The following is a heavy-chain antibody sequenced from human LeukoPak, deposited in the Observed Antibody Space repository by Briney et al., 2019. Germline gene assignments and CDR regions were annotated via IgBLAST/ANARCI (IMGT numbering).Heavy chain of an antibody. CDR2: INPSGGST. CDR1: GYTFTSYY. CDR3: ASLPGGYCTKGVCPWYYMDV. Sequence: GASVKVSCKASGYTFTSYYMHWVRQAPGQGLEWMGIINPSGGSTSYAQKFQGRVTMTTDTSTSTAYMELRSLRSDDTAVYYCASLPGGYCTKGVCPWYYMDVWGKGTTVTVSS. D-gene: IGHD2-8*01. V-gene: IGHV1-46*01. J-gene: IGHJ6*03.